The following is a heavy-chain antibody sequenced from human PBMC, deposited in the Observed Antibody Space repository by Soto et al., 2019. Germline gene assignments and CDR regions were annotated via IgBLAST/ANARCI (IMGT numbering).Heavy chain of an antibody. CDR2: IWYDGSNK. CDR1: GFTFSSYG. D-gene: IGHD3-16*01. Sequence: QVQLVESGGGVVQPGRSLRLSCAASGFTFSSYGMHWVRQAPGKGLEWVAVIWYDGSNKYYADSVKGRFTISRDNSKNALYLRMNSLRAEDTAVYYCARGMITVGGAPHEGAFDIWGQGTMVTVSS. V-gene: IGHV3-33*01. CDR3: ARGMITVGGAPHEGAFDI. J-gene: IGHJ3*02.